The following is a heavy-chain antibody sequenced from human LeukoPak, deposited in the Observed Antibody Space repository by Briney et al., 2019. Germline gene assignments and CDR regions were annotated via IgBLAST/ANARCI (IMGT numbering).Heavy chain of an antibody. CDR1: GFTFSSYW. J-gene: IGHJ4*02. V-gene: IGHV3-7*01. Sequence: GGSLRLSCAASGFTFSSYWISWVRQAPGKGLEWVANIKQDGSEKYYVDSVKGRFTISRDNAKNSLYLQMNSLRAEDTAVYYCARERGYFDYWGQGTLVTVSS. D-gene: IGHD3-10*01. CDR2: IKQDGSEK. CDR3: ARERGYFDY.